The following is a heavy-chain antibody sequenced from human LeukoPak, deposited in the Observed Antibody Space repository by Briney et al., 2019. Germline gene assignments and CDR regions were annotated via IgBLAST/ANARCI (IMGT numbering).Heavy chain of an antibody. CDR2: IYTSGST. J-gene: IGHJ2*01. V-gene: IGHV4-61*02. D-gene: IGHD3-16*01. CDR3: ARERWGKGYFDL. Sequence: SETLSLTCTVSGGSISSGTYYWSWIRQPAGKGLEWIGRIYTSGSTNYNPSLKSRVTISVDTSKNQFSLKLSSVTAADTAVYYCARERWGKGYFDLWGRGTLVTVSS. CDR1: GGSISSGTYY.